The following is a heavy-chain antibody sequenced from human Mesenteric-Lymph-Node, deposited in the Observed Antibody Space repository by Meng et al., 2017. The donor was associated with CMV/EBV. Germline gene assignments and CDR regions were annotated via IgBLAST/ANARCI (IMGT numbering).Heavy chain of an antibody. CDR1: GFTFSSYE. D-gene: IGHD6-6*01. CDR2: ITYSGSTI. CDR3: ARMTIAARFDF. J-gene: IGHJ4*02. V-gene: IGHV3-48*03. Sequence: GGSLRLSCAASGFTFSSYEMNWVRQAPGKGLEWVSYITYSGSTIYYADSVKGRFTISRDNAKNSLYLQINSLRAEDTAVYYCARMTIAARFDFWGQGTLVTRLL.